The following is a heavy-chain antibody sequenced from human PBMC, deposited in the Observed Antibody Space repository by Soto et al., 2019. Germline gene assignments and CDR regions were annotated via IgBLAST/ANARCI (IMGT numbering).Heavy chain of an antibody. V-gene: IGHV4-34*01. CDR2: INHSGRN. D-gene: IGHD6-19*01. J-gene: IGHJ3*02. Sequence: YWIGCRQLPGKGLEWIGEINHSGRNIYNPSLKSRVTMSIDMSKNQLSLKLSSVTAADTAIYYCARGGSSEWQVAFDTWCQGTIVT. CDR3: ARGGSSEWQVAFDT. CDR1: Y.